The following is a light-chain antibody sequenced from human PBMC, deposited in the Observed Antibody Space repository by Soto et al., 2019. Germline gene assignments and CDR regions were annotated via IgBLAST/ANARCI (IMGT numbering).Light chain of an antibody. CDR1: QSVRSNY. V-gene: IGKV3-20*01. Sequence: ETVLTQSPGTVSLSPGDRATLSCTTSQSVRSNYLAWYQQKPCQAPRLLIYGVFSRAAGIPDRFSGSGSGTDFTLTISGLEPEDSAVYYRQHDGGSPRTFGRGTKLEI. J-gene: IGKJ2*01. CDR2: GVF. CDR3: QHDGGSPRT.